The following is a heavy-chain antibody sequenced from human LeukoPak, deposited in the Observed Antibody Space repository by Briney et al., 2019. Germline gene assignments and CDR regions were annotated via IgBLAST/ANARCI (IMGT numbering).Heavy chain of an antibody. J-gene: IGHJ4*02. V-gene: IGHV4-59*01. D-gene: IGHD6-13*01. CDR3: AREGIAAAGPFDY. CDR2: IYYSGST. CDR1: GGSISSYY. Sequence: SETLSLTCTVSGGSISSYYWSWIRQPPGKGLEWIGYIYYSGSTNYNPSLKSRVTISVDTSKNQFSLKLSSVTAADTAVYYCAREGIAAAGPFDYWGQGTLVTVSS.